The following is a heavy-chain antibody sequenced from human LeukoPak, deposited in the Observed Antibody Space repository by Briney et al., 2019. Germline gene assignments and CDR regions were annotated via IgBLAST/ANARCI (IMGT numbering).Heavy chain of an antibody. Sequence: GGSLRLSCAASGFTFSSYAMSWVRQAPGQGLEWLSAISGSGGSTYYADSVKGRFTISRDNSKNTLYLQMNSLRAEDTAVYYCAKEPSGSYYEGYFDYWGQGTLVTVSS. CDR3: AKEPSGSYYEGYFDY. CDR1: GFTFSSYA. CDR2: ISGSGGST. J-gene: IGHJ4*02. V-gene: IGHV3-23*01. D-gene: IGHD1-26*01.